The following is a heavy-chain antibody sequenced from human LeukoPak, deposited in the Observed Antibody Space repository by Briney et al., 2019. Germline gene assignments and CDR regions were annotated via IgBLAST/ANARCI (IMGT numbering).Heavy chain of an antibody. Sequence: GASVKVSCKASGYTFTSNYIHWVRQAPGQGLEWMGIINPSGGSTSYAQKFQGRVTMTRDTSTSTVYMELSSLRSEDTAVYYCATMIVTGYYYGMDVWGQGTTVTVSS. J-gene: IGHJ6*02. D-gene: IGHD3-22*01. V-gene: IGHV1-46*01. CDR2: INPSGGST. CDR1: GYTFTSNY. CDR3: ATMIVTGYYYGMDV.